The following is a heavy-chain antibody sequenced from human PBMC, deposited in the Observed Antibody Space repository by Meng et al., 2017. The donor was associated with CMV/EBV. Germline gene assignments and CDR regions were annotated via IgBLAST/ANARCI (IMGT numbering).Heavy chain of an antibody. CDR2: IYYSGST. V-gene: IGHV4-39*07. CDR3: ARGLTMVRGVRPGH. CDR1: GGSISSSSYY. Sequence: GSLRLSCTVSGGSISSSSYYWGWIRQPPGKGLEWIGSIYYSGSTYYNPSLKSRVTISVDTSKNQFSRKLSAVTAADTAVYYCARGLTMVRGVRPGHWGQGTLVTVSS. J-gene: IGHJ4*02. D-gene: IGHD3-10*01.